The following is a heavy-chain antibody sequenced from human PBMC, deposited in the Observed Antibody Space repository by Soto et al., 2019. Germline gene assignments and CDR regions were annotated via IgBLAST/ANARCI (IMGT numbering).Heavy chain of an antibody. CDR3: AKTANGWFSAFDI. CDR2: ISGSGGTK. V-gene: IGHV3-23*01. Sequence: EVQLLESGGGFVQPGGSLRLSCAASGFTFSSYAMSWVRQAPGKGLEWVSAISGSGGTKYYADSVKGRFTFSRDNSKNTLYLQMNSLRAEDTAVYYCAKTANGWFSAFDIWGQGTMVTVSS. CDR1: GFTFSSYA. D-gene: IGHD6-19*01. J-gene: IGHJ3*02.